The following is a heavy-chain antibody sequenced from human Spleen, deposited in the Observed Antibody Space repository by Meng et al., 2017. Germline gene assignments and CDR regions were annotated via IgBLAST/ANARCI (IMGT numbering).Heavy chain of an antibody. J-gene: IGHJ3*02. CDR3: AGPSDGAFDI. D-gene: IGHD5-24*01. Sequence: AETLSLTCAVHDSDGSFSGYHWSWIRQSPGKGLQWIGEINHSGSPKYNPSLKSRVTISIETSKNQFCLELSSVTAADPAVYYCAGPSDGAFDIWGQGTMVTVSS. CDR1: DSDGSFSGYH. CDR2: INHSGSP. V-gene: IGHV4-34*01.